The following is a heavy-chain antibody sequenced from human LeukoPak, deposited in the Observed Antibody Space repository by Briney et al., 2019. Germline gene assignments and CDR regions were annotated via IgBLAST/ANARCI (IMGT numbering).Heavy chain of an antibody. CDR2: IWHTGST. D-gene: IGHD6-19*01. V-gene: IGHV4-38-2*02. CDR3: ARITDLTVATYY. Sequence: SETLSLTCTVSGYSINSGYHWGWIRQPPGKGLEWIGSIWHTGSTYYNPSVKSRITISVDTSKNQFSLKLTSVTVADTAVYYCARITDLTVATYYWGQGTLVTVSS. CDR1: GYSINSGYH. J-gene: IGHJ4*02.